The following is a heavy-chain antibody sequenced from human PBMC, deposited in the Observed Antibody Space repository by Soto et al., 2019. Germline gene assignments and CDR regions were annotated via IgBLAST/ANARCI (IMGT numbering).Heavy chain of an antibody. J-gene: IGHJ3*02. CDR1: GYSFTSYW. CDR2: IYPGDSDT. Sequence: GESLKISCKGSGYSFTSYWIGWVRQMPGKGLEWMGIIYPGDSDTRYSPSFQGQVTISADKSISTAYLQWSSLKASDTAMYYCARPGSSSRPNDAFDIWGQGTMVTVSS. CDR3: ARPGSSSRPNDAFDI. D-gene: IGHD6-13*01. V-gene: IGHV5-51*01.